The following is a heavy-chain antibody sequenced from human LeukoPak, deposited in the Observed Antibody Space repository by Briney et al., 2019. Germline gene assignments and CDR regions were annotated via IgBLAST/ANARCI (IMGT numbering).Heavy chain of an antibody. Sequence: SETLSLTCAVSGGSFSGYYWTWIRQPPGKGLEWIGEINHSGSANYNPSLKSRVTISLDTSKNQFSLKLSSVTAADTAVYYCARGQGTVTIQWGQGTLVTVSS. CDR1: GGSFSGYY. CDR2: INHSGSA. J-gene: IGHJ4*02. V-gene: IGHV4-34*01. D-gene: IGHD4-17*01. CDR3: ARGQGTVTIQ.